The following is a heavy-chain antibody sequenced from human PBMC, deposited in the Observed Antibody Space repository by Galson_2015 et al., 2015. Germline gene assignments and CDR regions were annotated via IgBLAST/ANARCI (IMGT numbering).Heavy chain of an antibody. V-gene: IGHV4-4*02. CDR3: ASVGVGVTHAFDI. D-gene: IGHD1-26*01. CDR2: IYYSGRT. Sequence: ETLSLTCAVSGGSVSIDKWWNWVRQPPGKGLEWIGEIYYSGRTNYNPSLKSRVTISLDKSKNHVSLELTSVTAADTAVYYCASVGVGVTHAFDIWGQGTMVTISS. CDR1: GGSVSIDKW. J-gene: IGHJ3*02.